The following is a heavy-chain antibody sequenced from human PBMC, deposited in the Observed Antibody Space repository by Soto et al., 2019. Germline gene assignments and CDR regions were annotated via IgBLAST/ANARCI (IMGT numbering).Heavy chain of an antibody. CDR3: AKVRGVSRRWLIDPCEH. V-gene: IGHV3-30*18. D-gene: IGHD3-10*01. J-gene: IGHJ4*02. Sequence: QVQLVESGGGVVQPGRSLRVSCAASGFTFSIYDMHWVRQAPGTGLECLAVISYDGTKTYYADSVKGRFTMSRDNSKNMVYRQMKSLRAGDTTVYYCAKVRGVSRRWLIDPCEHWGQGTLVTVS. CDR1: GFTFSIYD. CDR2: ISYDGTKT.